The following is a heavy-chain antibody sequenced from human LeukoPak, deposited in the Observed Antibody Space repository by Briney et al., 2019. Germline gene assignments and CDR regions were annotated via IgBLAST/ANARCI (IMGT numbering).Heavy chain of an antibody. CDR2: ISSSSSTI. CDR1: GFTFSSYS. CDR3: ASTGTHAFDI. J-gene: IGHJ3*02. V-gene: IGHV3-48*04. D-gene: IGHD1-1*01. Sequence: PGGSLRLSCAASGFTFSSYSMNWVRQAPGKGLEWVSYISSSSSTIYYADSVKGRFTISRDNAKNSLYLQMNSLRVKDTAVYYCASTGTHAFDIWGQGTMVTVSS.